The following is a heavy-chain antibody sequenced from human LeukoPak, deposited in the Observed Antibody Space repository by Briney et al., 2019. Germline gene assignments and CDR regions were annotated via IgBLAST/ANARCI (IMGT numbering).Heavy chain of an antibody. V-gene: IGHV3-20*04. CDR2: ISWNGGST. J-gene: IGHJ6*02. CDR1: GFTFDDYG. Sequence: GGSLRLSCAASGFTFDDYGMSWVRQAPGKGLEWVSGISWNGGSTGYADSVKGRFTISRDNAKNSLYLQMSSLRAEDTALYYCARSKFRGDYYYYGMDVWGQGTTVTVSS. CDR3: ARSKFRGDYYYYGMDV. D-gene: IGHD3-10*01.